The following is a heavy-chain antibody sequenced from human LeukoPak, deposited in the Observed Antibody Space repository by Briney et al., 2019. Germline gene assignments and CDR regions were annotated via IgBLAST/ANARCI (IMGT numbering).Heavy chain of an antibody. CDR1: GGSFSGYY. J-gene: IGHJ4*02. CDR3: ARVVVGATTCYFDY. V-gene: IGHV4-31*11. Sequence: SETLSLICAVYGGSFSGYYWSWVRQHPGKGLEWIGYIYYSGSTYYNPSLKSRVTISVDTSKNQFSLKLSSVTAADTAVYYCARVVVGATTCYFDYWGQGTLVTVSS. D-gene: IGHD1-26*01. CDR2: IYYSGST.